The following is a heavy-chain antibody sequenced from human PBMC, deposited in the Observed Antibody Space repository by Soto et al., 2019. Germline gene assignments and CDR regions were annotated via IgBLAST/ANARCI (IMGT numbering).Heavy chain of an antibody. D-gene: IGHD3-22*01. CDR1: GFTFRNYF. Sequence: PGGSLRLSWAASGFTFRNYFMNWVRQAPGKGLEWVSYIGIGSSTKYYADSVKGRFTISRDNAKNSLYLQMNSLRAEDTAVYYCARDQLYYNDISGRPLNAFDVWGQGTMVTVSS. J-gene: IGHJ3*01. CDR2: IGIGSSTK. CDR3: ARDQLYYNDISGRPLNAFDV. V-gene: IGHV3-48*01.